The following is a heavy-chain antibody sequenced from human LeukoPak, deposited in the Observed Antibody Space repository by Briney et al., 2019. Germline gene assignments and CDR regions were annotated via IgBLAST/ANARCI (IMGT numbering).Heavy chain of an antibody. D-gene: IGHD6-13*01. CDR1: GFTFDDYA. CDR2: ISWNSGSI. Sequence: GGSLRLSCAASGFTFDDYAMHWVRQAPGKGLEWVSGISWNSGSIGYADSVKGRFTISRDNAKNSLYLQMNSLRAEDTALYYCAKDRIAARGALDYWGQGTLVTVSS. V-gene: IGHV3-9*01. J-gene: IGHJ4*02. CDR3: AKDRIAARGALDY.